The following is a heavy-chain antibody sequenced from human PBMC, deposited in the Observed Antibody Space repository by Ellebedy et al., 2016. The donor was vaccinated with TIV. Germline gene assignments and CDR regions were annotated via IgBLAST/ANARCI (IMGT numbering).Heavy chain of an antibody. Sequence: AASVKVSCKTSGYTFTSYGVSWVRQAPGQGLEWMGGNSGHNGKTKYARTVQGRVTLTTDTAARTVYMELTSLGSDDTAVYYCARDNTVGGTNWFDPWGQGTLVIVSS. CDR2: NSGHNGKT. J-gene: IGHJ5*02. V-gene: IGHV1-18*01. D-gene: IGHD6-19*01. CDR1: GYTFTSYG. CDR3: ARDNTVGGTNWFDP.